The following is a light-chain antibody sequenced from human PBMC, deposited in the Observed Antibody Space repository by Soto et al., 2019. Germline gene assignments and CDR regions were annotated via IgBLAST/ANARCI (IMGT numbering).Light chain of an antibody. J-gene: IGKJ1*01. CDR3: QQYYSTPT. V-gene: IGKV3-15*01. Sequence: EIVMTQSPATLSVSPGERATLSCRASQSVSGYLAWCQQKPGQAPRLLIYGSSTRATGVPARFSGSGSGTEFTLTITSLQAEDVADYFCQQYYSTPTFGQGTKVEIK. CDR2: GSS. CDR1: QSVSGY.